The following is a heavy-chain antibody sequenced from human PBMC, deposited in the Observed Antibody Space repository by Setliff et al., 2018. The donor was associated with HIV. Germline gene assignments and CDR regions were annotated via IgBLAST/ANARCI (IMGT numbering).Heavy chain of an antibody. D-gene: IGHD3-10*01. CDR1: GGTFRSHE. CDR2: IVPILNTG. V-gene: IGHV1-69*05. Sequence: EASVKVSCKASGGTFRSHEISWVRQAPGQGLEWMGGIVPILNTGNYAPKFQGRFTVSRDNAENSVHLQMNSLRAEDTAVYYCARDWNGSGRAMDVWGKGTTVTVSS. J-gene: IGHJ6*03. CDR3: ARDWNGSGRAMDV.